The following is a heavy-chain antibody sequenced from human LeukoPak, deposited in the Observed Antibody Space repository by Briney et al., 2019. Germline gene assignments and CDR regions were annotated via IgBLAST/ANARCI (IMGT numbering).Heavy chain of an antibody. CDR1: GFTVSSNY. V-gene: IGHV3-66*01. CDR2: IYSGGST. J-gene: IGHJ6*03. Sequence: GGSLRLSCAASGFTVSSNYMSWVRQAPGKGLEWVSVIYSGGSTYYADSVKGRFTISRDNSKNTLYLQMNSLRAEDTAVYYCARTGAGARSYYYYYMDVWGKGTTVTISS. D-gene: IGHD7-27*01. CDR3: ARTGAGARSYYYYYMDV.